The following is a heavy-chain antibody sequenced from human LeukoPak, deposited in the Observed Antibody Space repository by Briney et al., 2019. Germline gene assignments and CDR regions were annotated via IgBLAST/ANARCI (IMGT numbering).Heavy chain of an antibody. J-gene: IGHJ4*02. CDR1: GYTFTSYG. Sequence: ASVKVSCKASGYTFTSYGISWVRQAPGQGLEWMGWIRAYNGNTNYAQKLQGRVTMTTDTSTSTAYMELRSLSCDVTAVYYCAIYRLPHDYWGQGTLVTVSS. D-gene: IGHD4-11*01. CDR3: AIYRLPHDY. CDR2: IRAYNGNT. V-gene: IGHV1-18*01.